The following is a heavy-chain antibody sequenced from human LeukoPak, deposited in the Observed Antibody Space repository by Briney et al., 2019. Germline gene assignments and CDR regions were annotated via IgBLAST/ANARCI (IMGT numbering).Heavy chain of an antibody. CDR1: GGSISSYY. D-gene: IGHD3-10*01. CDR3: ERSAGPMVRGVIHHYYGMDV. J-gene: IGHJ6*02. CDR2: IYYSGST. V-gene: IGHV4-59*08. Sequence: SETLSLICTVSGGSISSYYWSWIRQPPGKGLEWIGYIYYSGSTNYNPSLKSRVTISVDTSKDQFSLKLSSVTAADTAVYYCERSAGPMVRGVIHHYYGMDVWGQGTTVIVSS.